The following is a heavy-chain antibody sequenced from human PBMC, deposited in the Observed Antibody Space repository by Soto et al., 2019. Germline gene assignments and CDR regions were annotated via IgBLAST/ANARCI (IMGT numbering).Heavy chain of an antibody. CDR1: GFPFSSYA. CDR2: ISGSGGST. D-gene: IGHD3-22*01. V-gene: IGHV3-23*01. CDR3: AKDSARVYYDSSGYYPPNWFDP. J-gene: IGHJ5*02. Sequence: CAACGFPFSSYAMSWIRQAPGKGQEWVSAISGSGGSTYYADSVKGRFTISRDNSKNTLYLQMNGLRAEDTAVYYCAKDSARVYYDSSGYYPPNWFDPWGQGTLVTVSS.